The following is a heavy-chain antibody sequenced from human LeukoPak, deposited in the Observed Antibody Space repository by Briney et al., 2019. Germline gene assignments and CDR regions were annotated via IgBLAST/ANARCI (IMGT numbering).Heavy chain of an antibody. CDR3: ARGGNVNWYFDL. J-gene: IGHJ2*01. V-gene: IGHV1-2*02. D-gene: IGHD4-23*01. CDR2: IKPKSGGT. CDR1: GSSFTGYY. Sequence: ASVTVSCKASGSSFTGYYMHWVRQAPGQGLEWVGWIKPKSGGTNYAQKFQGRVTMTRDTSISTAYMELSRLRSDDTSVYYCARGGNVNWYFDLWGRGTLVTVSS.